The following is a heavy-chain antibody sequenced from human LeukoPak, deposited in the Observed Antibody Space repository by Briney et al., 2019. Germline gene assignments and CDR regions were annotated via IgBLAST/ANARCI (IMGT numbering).Heavy chain of an antibody. CDR1: GFTFSSYA. Sequence: GGSLRLLWAASGFTFSSYATSWVRQAAGKGLGWGLAISGSGSTTYYAYSVKRRFTISRDNSKNTLYLQVNSLRAEDTAVYYCAKSPTVVTFYYFDYWGQGTLVTVSS. CDR3: AKSPTVVTFYYFDY. CDR2: ISGSGSTT. V-gene: IGHV3-23*01. J-gene: IGHJ4*02. D-gene: IGHD4-23*01.